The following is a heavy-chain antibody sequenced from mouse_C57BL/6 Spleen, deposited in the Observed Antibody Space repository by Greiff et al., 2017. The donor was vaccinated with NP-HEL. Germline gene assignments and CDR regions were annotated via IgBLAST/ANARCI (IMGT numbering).Heavy chain of an antibody. CDR3: AVLREGAMDY. V-gene: IGHV5-6*01. CDR1: GFTFSSYG. CDR2: ISSGGSYT. Sequence: EVKVVESGGDLVKPGGSLKLSCAASGFTFSSYGMSWVRQTPDKRLEWVATISSGGSYTYYPDSVKGRFTISRDNAKNTLYLQMSSLKSEDTAMYYCAVLREGAMDYWGQGTSVTVSS. D-gene: IGHD1-1*01. J-gene: IGHJ4*01.